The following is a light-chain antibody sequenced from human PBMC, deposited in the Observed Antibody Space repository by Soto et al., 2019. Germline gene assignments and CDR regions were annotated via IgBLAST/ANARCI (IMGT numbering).Light chain of an antibody. Sequence: QSVLTQPPSASGSPGQSVTISCTGASSDIGGYNYVSWYQQHPGQVPKLIIYEVTKRPSGVPGRFSGSKSGSTASLTVSGLQAEDEGDYYCSSYAGSDTIVFGGGTKVTVL. V-gene: IGLV2-8*01. J-gene: IGLJ1*01. CDR3: SSYAGSDTIV. CDR2: EVT. CDR1: SSDIGGYNY.